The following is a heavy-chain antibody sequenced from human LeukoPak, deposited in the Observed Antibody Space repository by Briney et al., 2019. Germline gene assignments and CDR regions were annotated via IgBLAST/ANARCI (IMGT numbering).Heavy chain of an antibody. V-gene: IGHV3-7*01. J-gene: IGHJ4*02. CDR1: EFTFSTYW. Sequence: PGGSLRLSCAVSEFTFSTYWMTWVRQAPGKGLEWVANINQDGSKINYVDSVKGRFTISRDNAKNSLYLQMNSLRAEDTAVYYCARDNTYSSGGNYYDRFDYFGQGTLVTVSS. CDR2: INQDGSKI. CDR3: ARDNTYSSGGNYYDRFDY. D-gene: IGHD3-22*01.